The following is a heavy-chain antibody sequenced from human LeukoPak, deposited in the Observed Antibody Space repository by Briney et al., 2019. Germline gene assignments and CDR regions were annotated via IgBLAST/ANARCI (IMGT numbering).Heavy chain of an antibody. CDR1: GFTFSDYY. J-gene: IGHJ2*01. CDR3: ARATERIAAAGPYWYFDL. V-gene: IGHV3-11*01. Sequence: PGGSLRLSCAASGFTFSDYYMSWIRQAPGKGLEWVSYISSSGSTIYYADSVKGRFTISRDNAKNSLYLQMNSLRAEDTAVYYCARATERIAAAGPYWYFDLWGRGTLVTVSS. D-gene: IGHD6-13*01. CDR2: ISSSGSTI.